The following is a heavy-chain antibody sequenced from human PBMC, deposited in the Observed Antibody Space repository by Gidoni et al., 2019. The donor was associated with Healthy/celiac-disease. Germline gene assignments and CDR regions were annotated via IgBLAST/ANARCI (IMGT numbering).Heavy chain of an antibody. CDR2: INPNSGGT. D-gene: IGHD6-13*01. CDR3: SRQYSSSWGLHFDP. Sequence: QVHLVQSGAEVKKPGASVKISCKAAGYTFTGYDMHWVRQTPGQGLEWMGWINPNSGGTKYAQNFQGRFTMTRDTSISTAYMELSRLRSDDTAVYYCSRQYSSSWGLHFDPWGQGTLVTVSS. CDR1: GYTFTGYD. V-gene: IGHV1-2*02. J-gene: IGHJ5*02.